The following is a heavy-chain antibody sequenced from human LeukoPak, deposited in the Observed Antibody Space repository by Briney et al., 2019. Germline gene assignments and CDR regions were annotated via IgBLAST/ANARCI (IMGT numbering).Heavy chain of an antibody. Sequence: SVKVSCKASGGTFSSYAISWVRQAPGQGLEWMGGIIPIFGTANYAQKFQGRVTITTEESTSTAYMELSSLRAEDTAVYYCARGRRQLVGNWFDLWGQGTLVTVSS. J-gene: IGHJ5*02. CDR1: GGTFSSYA. CDR3: ARGRRQLVGNWFDL. CDR2: IIPIFGTA. V-gene: IGHV1-69*05. D-gene: IGHD6-6*01.